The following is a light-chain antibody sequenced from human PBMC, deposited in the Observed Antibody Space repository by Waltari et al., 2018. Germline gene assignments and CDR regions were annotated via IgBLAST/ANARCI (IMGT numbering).Light chain of an antibody. J-gene: IGLJ1*01. CDR2: EVN. Sequence: QAALTQSPSVSGSPGQSITISCTGTSSDIGDYDRVSWFQQDPGKAPKLMIYEVNKRPSGVSDRFSGSKSGNTASLTISGLQAEDEADYHCSSYASSTTNYIFGAGTRLTVL. V-gene: IGLV2-14*01. CDR1: SSDIGDYDR. CDR3: SSYASSTTNYI.